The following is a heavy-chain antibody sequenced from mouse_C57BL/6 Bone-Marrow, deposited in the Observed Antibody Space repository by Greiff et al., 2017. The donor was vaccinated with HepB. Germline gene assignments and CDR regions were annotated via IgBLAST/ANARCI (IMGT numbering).Heavy chain of an antibody. CDR3: ARAGVYYDPWFAY. V-gene: IGHV5-17*01. CDR2: ISSGSSTI. CDR1: GFTFSDYG. J-gene: IGHJ3*01. D-gene: IGHD2-4*01. Sequence: EVQLVESGGGLVKPGGSLKLSCAASGFTFSDYGMHWVRQAPEKGLEWVAYISSGSSTIYYADTVKGRFTISRDNAKNTLFLQMTSLRSEDTAMYYCARAGVYYDPWFAYWGQGTLVTVSA.